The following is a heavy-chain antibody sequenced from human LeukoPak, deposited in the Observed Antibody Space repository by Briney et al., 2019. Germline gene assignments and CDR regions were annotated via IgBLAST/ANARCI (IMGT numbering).Heavy chain of an antibody. CDR2: INSDGSST. CDR3: ARSFRVVRGMDV. CDR1: GFTFDDYG. Sequence: GGSLRLSCAASGFTFDDYGTSWVRQAPGKGLVWVSRINSDGSSTSYADSVKGRFTISRDNAKNTLYLQMNSLRAEDTAVYYCARSFRVVRGMDVWGKGTTVTVSS. J-gene: IGHJ6*03. V-gene: IGHV3-74*01. D-gene: IGHD3-10*01.